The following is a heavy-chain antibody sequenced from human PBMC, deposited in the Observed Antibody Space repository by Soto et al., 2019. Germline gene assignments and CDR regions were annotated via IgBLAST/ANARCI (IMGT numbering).Heavy chain of an antibody. V-gene: IGHV4-59*01. CDR3: ARGGMGPLFEALDY. J-gene: IGHJ4*02. CDR2: IYYSGST. CDR1: GGSINSYY. D-gene: IGHD2-8*01. Sequence: PSETLSLTCTVSGGSINSYYWYWIRQPPGKGLEWIAYIYYSGSTNYNPSLKSRVTISVDTSKNQFSLKLSSVTAADTAVYYCARGGMGPLFEALDYWGQGTLVTVS.